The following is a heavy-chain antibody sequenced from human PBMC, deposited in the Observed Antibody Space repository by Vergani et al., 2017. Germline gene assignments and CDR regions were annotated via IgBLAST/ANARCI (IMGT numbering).Heavy chain of an antibody. J-gene: IGHJ1*01. D-gene: IGHD3-22*01. CDR1: GFTFSSYA. V-gene: IGHV3-23*01. CDR3: AKGEYYYDSSGYYPAEYFQH. CDR2: ISGSGGST. Sequence: EVQLLESGGGLVQPGGSLRLSCAASGFTFSSYAMSWVRQAPGKGLEWVSAISGSGGSTYYADAVKGRFTISRDNSKNTLYLQMNSLRAEETAVYYCAKGEYYYDSSGYYPAEYFQHWGQGTLVTVSS.